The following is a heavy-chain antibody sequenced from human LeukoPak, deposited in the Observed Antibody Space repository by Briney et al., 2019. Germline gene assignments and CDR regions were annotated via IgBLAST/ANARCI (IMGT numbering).Heavy chain of an antibody. V-gene: IGHV4-39*07. CDR2: INFSVST. J-gene: IGHJ4*02. D-gene: IGHD5-18*01. CDR1: LGSPTIITNC. Sequence: LETPCLTPTLSLGSPTIITNCSGCIRHPPRNWLELVVCINFSVSTYYNPSLKSRVTISVDTSKNQFSMKLRSVTAADTAVYYCARDDQGGYGDKKVDYWGQGTLVTVSS. CDR3: ARDDQGGYGDKKVDY.